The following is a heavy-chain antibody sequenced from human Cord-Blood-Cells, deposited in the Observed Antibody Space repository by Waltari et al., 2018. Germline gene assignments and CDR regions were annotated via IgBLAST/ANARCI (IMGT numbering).Heavy chain of an antibody. CDR2: IRPGLGTA. D-gene: IGHD2-15*01. CDR3: ASGGRCCRGGSCYCDY. V-gene: IGHV1-69*01. Sequence: QVQLVQSGAEGKQPGSPVTVSSKASGGTLRSYAISWGRQGLGEGLEWMGGIRPGLGTANNGQKGQGSATITADESTSTAYMRLGSLRAEDTDVYYCASGGRCCRGGSCYCDYWGQGTRGTVCS. CDR1: GGTLRSYA. J-gene: IGHJ4*02.